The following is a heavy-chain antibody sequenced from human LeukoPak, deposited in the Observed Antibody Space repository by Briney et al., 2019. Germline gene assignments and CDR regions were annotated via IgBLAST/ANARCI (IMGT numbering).Heavy chain of an antibody. D-gene: IGHD3-9*01. Sequence: ASVKVSCKVSGYSLTDLPMHWVRQAPGQGLEWMGIINPSGGTTSYAQKFQGRVTMTRDTSTSTVYMELSSLRSEDTAVYYCARCGEPSYDILTGYSRFDYWGQGTLVTVSS. CDR3: ARCGEPSYDILTGYSRFDY. CDR1: GYSLTDLP. V-gene: IGHV1-46*01. J-gene: IGHJ4*02. CDR2: INPSGGTT.